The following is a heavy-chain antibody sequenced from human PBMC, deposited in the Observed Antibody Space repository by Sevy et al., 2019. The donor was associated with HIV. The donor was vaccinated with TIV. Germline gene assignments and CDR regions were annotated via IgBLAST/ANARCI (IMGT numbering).Heavy chain of an antibody. CDR3: ANGIGNSNGWDSWFDS. V-gene: IGHV3-9*01. J-gene: IGHJ5*01. Sequence: GGSLRLSCVASGFTFDDYAMHWVRQAPGKSPEWVSGSSWNSGSIGYAGSVKGRFTISMDNAKDSLYLQMNSLRVEDTALYYCANGIGNSNGWDSWFDSWGQGTLVTVSS. D-gene: IGHD6-19*01. CDR2: SSWNSGSI. CDR1: GFTFDDYA.